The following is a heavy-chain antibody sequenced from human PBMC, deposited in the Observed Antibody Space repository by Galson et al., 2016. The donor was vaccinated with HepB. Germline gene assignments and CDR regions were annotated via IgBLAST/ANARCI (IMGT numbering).Heavy chain of an antibody. D-gene: IGHD4-11*01. V-gene: IGHV3-21*01. CDR1: GFAFSSHT. Sequence: SLRLSCAASGFAFSSHTMNWVRQAPGKGLEWVSSISTSSSYIYYADSVKGRFTISRDNAENSLYLQMNNLRAEDTAVYYCARVYSRGYYFDYWGQGTLVTVSS. CDR2: ISTSSSYI. CDR3: ARVYSRGYYFDY. J-gene: IGHJ4*02.